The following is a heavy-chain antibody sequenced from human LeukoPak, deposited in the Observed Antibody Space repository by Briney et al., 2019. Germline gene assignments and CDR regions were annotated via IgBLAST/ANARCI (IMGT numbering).Heavy chain of an antibody. V-gene: IGHV4-31*03. J-gene: IGHJ5*02. CDR1: GGSISSGGYS. D-gene: IGHD1-26*01. Sequence: SETLSLTCTVSGGSISSGGYSWSWIRQHPGKGLEWIGYIYYSGSTYYNPSLKSRVTISVDTSKNQFSLKLSSVTAADTAVYYCARSQPNIVGATFPNWFDPWGQGTLVTVSS. CDR2: IYYSGST. CDR3: ARSQPNIVGATFPNWFDP.